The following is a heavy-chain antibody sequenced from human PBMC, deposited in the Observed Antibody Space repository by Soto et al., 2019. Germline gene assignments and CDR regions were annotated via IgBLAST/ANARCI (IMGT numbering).Heavy chain of an antibody. CDR2: ISYDGSNK. CDR3: AKDEKDYYGMDV. CDR1: GFTFSSYG. Sequence: QVQLVESGGGVVQPGRSLRLSCAASGFTFSSYGMHWVRQAPGKGLEWVAVISYDGSNKYYADSVKGRFTISRDNSKNTLYLQMNSLRAEDTAVYYCAKDEKDYYGMDVWGQGTTVTVSS. V-gene: IGHV3-30*18. J-gene: IGHJ6*02.